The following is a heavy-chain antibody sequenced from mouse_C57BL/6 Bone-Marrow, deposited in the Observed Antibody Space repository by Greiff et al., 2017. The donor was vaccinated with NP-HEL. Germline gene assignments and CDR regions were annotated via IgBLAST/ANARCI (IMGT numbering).Heavy chain of an antibody. V-gene: IGHV1-59*01. CDR2: IDPSDSYT. CDR3: AHGNRFAY. CDR1: GYTFTSYW. Sequence: QVQLQQPGAELVRPGTSVKLSCKASGYTFTSYWMHWVKQRPGQGLEWIGVIDPSDSYTNYNQKFKGKATLTVDTSSSTAYMQLSSLTSEDSAVYYCAHGNRFAYWGQGTLVTVSA. J-gene: IGHJ3*01. D-gene: IGHD2-1*01.